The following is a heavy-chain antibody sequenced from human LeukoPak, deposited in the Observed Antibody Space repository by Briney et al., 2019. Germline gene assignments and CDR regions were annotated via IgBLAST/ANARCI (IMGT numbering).Heavy chain of an antibody. CDR3: ARDRHDYTHYFDY. V-gene: IGHV3-74*01. CDR1: GFTFSSYW. J-gene: IGHJ4*02. D-gene: IGHD4-11*01. CDR2: INTDGSST. Sequence: PGRSLRLSCAASGFTFSSYWMHWVRQAPGKGLVWVSRINTDGSSTSYADSVKGRFTISRDNAKNTLYLQMNSLRAEDTAVYYCARDRHDYTHYFDYWGQGTLVTVSS.